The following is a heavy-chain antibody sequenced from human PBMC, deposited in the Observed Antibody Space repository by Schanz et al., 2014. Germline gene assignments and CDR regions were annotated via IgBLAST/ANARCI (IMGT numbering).Heavy chain of an antibody. V-gene: IGHV4-31*03. J-gene: IGHJ3*02. CDR3: ARDRGHGDLPGDI. D-gene: IGHD4-17*01. CDR1: GGSVSSGGDY. Sequence: QVQLQESGPGLVKPSQTLSLTCTVSGGSVSSGGDYWSWIRQHPGKGLEWIGEIYHSGNTNYNPSLKSRVTISVDTSKNQFSLNLSSATAADTAVYYCARDRGHGDLPGDIWGQGTMVTVSS. CDR2: IYHSGNT.